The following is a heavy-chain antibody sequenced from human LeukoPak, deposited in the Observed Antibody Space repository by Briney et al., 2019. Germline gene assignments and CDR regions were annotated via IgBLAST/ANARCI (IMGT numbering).Heavy chain of an antibody. CDR3: ARDLLPRWRARDAFDI. V-gene: IGHV3-7*01. CDR1: GFTFSSYW. D-gene: IGHD2-15*01. Sequence: PGGSLRLSCAASGFTFSSYWMSWVRQAPGKGLEWVANIKQDGSEKYYVDSVKGRFTISRDNAKNSLYLQMNSLRAEDTAVYYCARDLLPRWRARDAFDIWGQGTMVTVSS. J-gene: IGHJ3*02. CDR2: IKQDGSEK.